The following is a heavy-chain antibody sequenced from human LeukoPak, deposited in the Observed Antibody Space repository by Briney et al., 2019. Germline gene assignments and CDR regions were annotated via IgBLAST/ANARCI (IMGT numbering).Heavy chain of an antibody. J-gene: IGHJ6*03. CDR1: GGSISGSH. V-gene: IGHV4-4*07. Sequence: SETLSLTCTVSGGSISGSHWSWIRQPAGKGLEWIGRIDSSGSTNYNPSLKSRVSMSVDTSRNQFSLKLSSVTAADTAVYYCARLLPVAVRFLEWLFPGKNKYYYYMDVWGKGTTVTVSS. CDR2: IDSSGST. CDR3: ARLLPVAVRFLEWLFPGKNKYYYYMDV. D-gene: IGHD3-3*01.